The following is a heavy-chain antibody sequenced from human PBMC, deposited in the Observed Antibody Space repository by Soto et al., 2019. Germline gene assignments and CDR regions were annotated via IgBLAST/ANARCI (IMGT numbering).Heavy chain of an antibody. CDR2: IIPIFGTA. Sequence: GASVKVSCKASGGTFSSYAISWVRQAPGQGLEWMGGIIPIFGTANYAQKFRGRVTITADKSTSTAYMELSSLRSEDTAVYYCARVSWQQLRSGFDYWGQGTLVTVSS. CDR3: ARVSWQQLRSGFDY. CDR1: GGTFSSYA. V-gene: IGHV1-69*06. J-gene: IGHJ4*02. D-gene: IGHD6-13*01.